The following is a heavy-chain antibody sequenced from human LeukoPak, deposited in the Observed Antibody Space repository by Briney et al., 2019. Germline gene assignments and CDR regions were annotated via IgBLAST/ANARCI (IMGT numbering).Heavy chain of an antibody. V-gene: IGHV3-66*01. Sequence: GGSLRLSCAVSGFSVSDNFMSWVRQAPGKGLEWVSVIYNGGDTYYADSVKGRFTISRDNSKNTLYLQMNSLGAEDTAVYYCAGSIMITFGGIGYWGQGTLVTVSS. CDR1: GFSVSDNF. CDR3: AGSIMITFGGIGY. J-gene: IGHJ4*02. CDR2: IYNGGDT. D-gene: IGHD3-16*01.